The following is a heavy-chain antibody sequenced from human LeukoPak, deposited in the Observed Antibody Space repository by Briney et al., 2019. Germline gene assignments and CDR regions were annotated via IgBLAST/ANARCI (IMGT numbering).Heavy chain of an antibody. CDR1: GGSISSGSYY. CDR3: ARGSNYVWFDP. D-gene: IGHD4-11*01. V-gene: IGHV4-61*02. Sequence: PSQTLSLTCTVSGGSISSGSYYWSWIRQPAGKGLERIGRIYTSGSTNYNPSLKGRVTISVDTSKNQFSLKLSSVTAADTAVYYCARGSNYVWFDPWGQGTLVTVSS. CDR2: IYTSGST. J-gene: IGHJ5*02.